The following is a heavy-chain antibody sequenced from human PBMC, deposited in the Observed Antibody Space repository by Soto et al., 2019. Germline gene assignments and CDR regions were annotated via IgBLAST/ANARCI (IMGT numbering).Heavy chain of an antibody. CDR3: GKDSPANSGWYRRPGDY. Sequence: EVQLLESGGGLVQPGGSLRLSCAASGFTFSSYAMSWVRQAPGKGLEWVSAISGSGGSTYYADSVKGRFTISRDNSKNTLYLRMTRLRAEDTAVYDCGKDSPANSGWYRRPGDYCGQGTLVTVSS. J-gene: IGHJ4*02. V-gene: IGHV3-23*01. CDR2: ISGSGGST. CDR1: GFTFSSYA. D-gene: IGHD6-19*01.